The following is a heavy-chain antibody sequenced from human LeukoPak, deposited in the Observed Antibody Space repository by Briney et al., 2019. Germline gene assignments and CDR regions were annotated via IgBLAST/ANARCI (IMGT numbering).Heavy chain of an antibody. D-gene: IGHD3-10*02. CDR3: ARAVARDYYVSFDY. CDR1: GFTVSSNY. Sequence: GGSLRLSCAVSGFTVSSNYTSCLRQAPGKGLEWVSIIYSGGTTYCADSVKGRFNISRDDSKNTLYLQMNSLRAEDTAVYYCARAVARDYYVSFDYWGQGTLVTVS. J-gene: IGHJ4*02. CDR2: IYSGGTT. V-gene: IGHV3-66*01.